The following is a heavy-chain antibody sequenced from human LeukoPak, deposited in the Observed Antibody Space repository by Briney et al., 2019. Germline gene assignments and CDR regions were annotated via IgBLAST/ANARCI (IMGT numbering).Heavy chain of an antibody. D-gene: IGHD2-21*02. V-gene: IGHV1-2*06. CDR2: INPNSGGT. CDR1: GYTFTDSY. Sequence: ASVKVSCKASGYTFTDSYMHWVRQAPGQGLECVGRINPNSGGTNYAQKFQGRVTMTRDTSTSTAYTELSGLRYDDTAVYYCVREYCGGDCYPWNWGQGTLVTVSS. CDR3: VREYCGGDCYPWN. J-gene: IGHJ4*02.